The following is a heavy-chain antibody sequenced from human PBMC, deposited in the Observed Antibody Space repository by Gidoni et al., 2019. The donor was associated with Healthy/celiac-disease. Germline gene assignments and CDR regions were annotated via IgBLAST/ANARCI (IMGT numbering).Heavy chain of an antibody. D-gene: IGHD2-2*01. V-gene: IGHV3-9*01. CDR3: AKEASNRGGYFDY. CDR1: GFTFDDYA. CDR2: ISWNSGSI. Sequence: EVQLVESGGGLVQPGRSLRLSCAASGFTFDDYAMHWVRQVPGKVLEWVSGISWNSGSIGYADSVKGRFTISRDNAKNSLYLQMNSLRAEDTALYYCAKEASNRGGYFDYWGQGTLVTVSS. J-gene: IGHJ4*02.